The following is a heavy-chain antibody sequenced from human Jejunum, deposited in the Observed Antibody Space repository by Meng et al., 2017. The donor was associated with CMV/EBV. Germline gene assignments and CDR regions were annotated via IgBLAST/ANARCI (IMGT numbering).Heavy chain of an antibody. Sequence: ASGYPFTGYYMHWVRPAPGQGLEWMGWISPNSGGTNYAQRFQGRVTMTGDTSITTAYMELSKLRSDDTAVYYCARQTGSSFYFDYWGQGTLVTVSS. V-gene: IGHV1-2*02. CDR3: ARQTGSSFYFDY. J-gene: IGHJ4*02. CDR2: ISPNSGGT. D-gene: IGHD6-6*01. CDR1: GYPFTGYY.